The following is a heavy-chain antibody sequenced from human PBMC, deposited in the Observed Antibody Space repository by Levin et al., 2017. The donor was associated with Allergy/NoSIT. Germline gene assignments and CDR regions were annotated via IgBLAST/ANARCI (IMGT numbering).Heavy chain of an antibody. V-gene: IGHV3-23*01. J-gene: IGHJ4*02. CDR3: AAPIEAGGGWYFFDY. D-gene: IGHD6-13*01. Sequence: PGGSLRLSCAGSGFPFNTYGMSWVRQAPGKGLEWVSAIGGSHPGTYYADSVKGRFTISRDTSKNTLFLHMSSLRAEETAIYYCAAPIEAGGGWYFFDYWGQGTVVTVSS. CDR1: GFPFNTYG. CDR2: IGGSHPGT.